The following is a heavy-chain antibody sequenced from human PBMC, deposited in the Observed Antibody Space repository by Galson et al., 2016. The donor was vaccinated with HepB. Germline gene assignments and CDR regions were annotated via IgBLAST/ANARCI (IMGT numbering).Heavy chain of an antibody. CDR1: GGSISSYY. CDR2: IYYNGRT. D-gene: IGHD6-19*01. Sequence: SETLSLTCTISGGSISSYYWSWIRQPPGKGLEWIGYIYYNGRTDYNPSLKSRVSISVDTSKKHFSLNLTSVTAADTAVYFCARDRGALAAHNWFDPWGQGTLVTVSS. V-gene: IGHV4-59*01. J-gene: IGHJ5*02. CDR3: ARDRGALAAHNWFDP.